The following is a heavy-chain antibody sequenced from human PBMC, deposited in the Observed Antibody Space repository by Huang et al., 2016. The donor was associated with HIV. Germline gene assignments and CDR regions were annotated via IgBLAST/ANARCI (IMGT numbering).Heavy chain of an antibody. CDR1: GFSFSSYG. D-gene: IGHD3-3*01. CDR3: AKDKYLMSTILAYYFDC. J-gene: IGHJ4*02. Sequence: QVQLVESGGGVVQPGRSLRLSCAASGFSFSSYGMHWVRQAPGKGLEWVAVVSFDGSTKYTADSVKGRFTISRYNSKNTLYLQRNSLTVEDMAVYYCAKDKYLMSTILAYYFDCWGQGTLVTVSS. CDR2: VSFDGSTK. V-gene: IGHV3-30*18.